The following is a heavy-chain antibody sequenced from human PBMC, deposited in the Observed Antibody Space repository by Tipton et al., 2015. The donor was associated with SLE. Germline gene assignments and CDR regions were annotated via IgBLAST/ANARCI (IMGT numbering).Heavy chain of an antibody. J-gene: IGHJ4*02. V-gene: IGHV3-30*18. Sequence: SLRLSCAASGFTFSNYGMHWVRQAPGKGLEWVALISYDGSNKYYADSVKGRFTISRDNSKNTLYLQMNSLRTEDTAVYYCAKDLPNPGTAYHGGGGFDHWGQGTLVTVSS. CDR3: AKDLPNPGTAYHGGGGFDH. D-gene: IGHD1-7*01. CDR1: GFTFSNYG. CDR2: ISYDGSNK.